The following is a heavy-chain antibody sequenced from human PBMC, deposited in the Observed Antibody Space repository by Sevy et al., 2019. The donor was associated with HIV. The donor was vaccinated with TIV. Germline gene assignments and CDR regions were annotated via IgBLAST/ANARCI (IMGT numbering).Heavy chain of an antibody. Sequence: GGSLRLSCAASGFTFSSYWMSWVRQAPGKGLEWVSYISSSGSTIYYADSVKGRFTISRDNAKNSLYLQMNSLRAEDTAVYYCARDPFPHDYGDYVGWFDPWGQGTLVTVSS. CDR2: ISSSGSTI. V-gene: IGHV3-48*04. CDR1: GFTFSSYW. J-gene: IGHJ5*02. D-gene: IGHD4-17*01. CDR3: ARDPFPHDYGDYVGWFDP.